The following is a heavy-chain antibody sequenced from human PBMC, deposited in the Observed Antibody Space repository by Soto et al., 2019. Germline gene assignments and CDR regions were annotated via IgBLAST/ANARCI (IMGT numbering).Heavy chain of an antibody. V-gene: IGHV4-34*01. Sequence: RLPPGKGLEWIGEISPSGTTNYSPSLKSRVSISVDTSKNQFSLNLTSLTAADTAVYYCARAPKVTGSTHSPYAFLFQ. CDR2: ISPSGTT. D-gene: IGHD2-2*01. CDR3: ARAPKVTGSTHSPYAFLFQ. J-gene: IGHJ1*01.